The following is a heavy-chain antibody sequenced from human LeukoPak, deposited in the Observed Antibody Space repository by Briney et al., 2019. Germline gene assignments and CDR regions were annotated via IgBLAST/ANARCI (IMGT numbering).Heavy chain of an antibody. CDR3: AKLPGYCSGGTCQDAFDV. CDR2: IGGGGVRT. D-gene: IGHD2-15*01. J-gene: IGHJ3*01. Sequence: GGSLRLSCAASGFTYSSYAMSWVRQAPGKGLEWVSSIGGGGVRTDYADSVKGRFTTSRDNSKNTLYLQMNSLRAEDTALYYCAKLPGYCSGGTCQDAFDVWGQGTVVTVSS. V-gene: IGHV3-23*01. CDR1: GFTYSSYA.